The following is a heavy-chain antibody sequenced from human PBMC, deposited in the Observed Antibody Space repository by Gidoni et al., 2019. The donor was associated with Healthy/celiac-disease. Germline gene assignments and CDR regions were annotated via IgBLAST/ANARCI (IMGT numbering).Heavy chain of an antibody. J-gene: IGHJ4*02. CDR2: IRSKVYGGTT. CDR3: ARVRGGSYVDY. V-gene: IGHV3-49*05. CDR1: GFTFGDYS. Sequence: EVQLVESGVGLVKPGRSLRLSCTASGFTFGDYSMSWFRQAPGKGLEWVGFIRSKVYGGTTEYAASVRGRFTISRDDSKSIAYLHMNSLKTEDTAVLYCARVRGGSYVDYWGQGTLVTVSS. D-gene: IGHD3-16*01.